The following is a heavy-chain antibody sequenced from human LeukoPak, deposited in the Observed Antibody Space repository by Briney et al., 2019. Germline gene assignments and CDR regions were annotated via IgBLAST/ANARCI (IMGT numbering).Heavy chain of an antibody. CDR3: TKGRGI. CDR1: GGSISSYY. J-gene: IGHJ4*02. Sequence: PSETLSLTCTVSGGSISSYYWSWIRQPAGKGLEWIGRIYYSGSTNYNPSLKSRVTISVDTSKNQFSLKLTSVTAADTAVYYCTKGRGIWGQGTLVTVSS. CDR2: IYYSGST. D-gene: IGHD3-10*01. V-gene: IGHV4-4*07.